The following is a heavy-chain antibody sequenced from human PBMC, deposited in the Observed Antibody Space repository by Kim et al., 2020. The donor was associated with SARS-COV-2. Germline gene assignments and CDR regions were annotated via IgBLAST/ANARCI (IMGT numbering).Heavy chain of an antibody. D-gene: IGHD2-21*02. CDR1: GFTFSSYG. CDR2: IWYDGSNI. CDR3: ARENGFLCGGDCYSFDY. V-gene: IGHV3-33*01. J-gene: IGHJ4*02. Sequence: GGSLRLSCAASGFTFSSYGMHWVRQAPGKGLEWVAVIWYDGSNIYYADSVKGRFTISRDNSKNTLYLQMNSLRAEDTAAYYCARENGFLCGGDCYSFDYWGQGTLVTVSS.